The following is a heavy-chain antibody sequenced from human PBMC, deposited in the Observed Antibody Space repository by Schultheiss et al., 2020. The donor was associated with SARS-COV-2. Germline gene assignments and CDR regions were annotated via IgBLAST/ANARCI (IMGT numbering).Heavy chain of an antibody. D-gene: IGHD5-18*01. J-gene: IGHJ4*02. CDR1: GFTFSSYS. Sequence: GGSLRLSCAASGFTFSSYSMNWVRQAPGKGLEWVSSISSSSSYIYYADSVKGRFTISRDNAKNSLYLQMNSLRAEDTAVYYCAREGRGYSYGSPPYFDYWGQGTLVTVSS. CDR3: AREGRGYSYGSPPYFDY. CDR2: ISSSSSYI. V-gene: IGHV3-21*01.